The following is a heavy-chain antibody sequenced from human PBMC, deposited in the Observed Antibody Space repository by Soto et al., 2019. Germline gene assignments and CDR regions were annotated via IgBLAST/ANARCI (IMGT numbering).Heavy chain of an antibody. CDR3: AKVIVARGGMDV. J-gene: IGHJ6*02. CDR2: ISGSAITT. D-gene: IGHD6-6*01. CDR1: GFTFSSYA. Sequence: EVQLLDSGGGLVQPGGSLRLSCAASGFTFSSYAMSWVRQAPGKGLEWVSAISGSAITTYYADSVKGRFTISRDNSKTTVYRQMNSLRAEDTAIYYCAKVIVARGGMDVWGRGTTVTVSS. V-gene: IGHV3-23*01.